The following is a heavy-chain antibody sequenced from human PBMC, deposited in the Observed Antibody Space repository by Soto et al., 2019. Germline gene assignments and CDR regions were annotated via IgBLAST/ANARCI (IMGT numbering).Heavy chain of an antibody. CDR3: ARDGVGTTTYFGYFDY. V-gene: IGHV3-33*01. CDR2: TRHDGSNT. CDR1: GFTFSGYG. D-gene: IGHD1-26*01. Sequence: LRLSCAASGFTFSGYGMHWVRQAPGKGLEWVAVTRHDGSNTYYADSVRGRFTISRDNSNKMLYLQMNSLRAEDTAVYYCARDGVGTTTYFGYFDYWGQGTLVTVSS. J-gene: IGHJ4*02.